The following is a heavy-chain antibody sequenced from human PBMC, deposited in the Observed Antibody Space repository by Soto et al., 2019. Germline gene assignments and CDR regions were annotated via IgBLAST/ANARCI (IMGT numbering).Heavy chain of an antibody. J-gene: IGHJ5*02. V-gene: IGHV4-59*02. D-gene: IGHD6-19*01. CDR2: IYYTGTY. Sequence: LETLSLTCSVSGGSVSNYYWSWVRQPPGKRLEWIGYIYYTGTYSYNPSLRGRANISVDTSKDQFSLKLTSVTAADTAVYYCARDRDRHSSGLPSFDPRSQGILVNVSS. CDR3: ARDRDRHSSGLPSFDP. CDR1: GGSVSNYY.